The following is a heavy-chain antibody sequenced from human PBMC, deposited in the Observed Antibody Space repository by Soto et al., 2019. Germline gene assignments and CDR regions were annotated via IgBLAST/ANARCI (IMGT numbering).Heavy chain of an antibody. J-gene: IGHJ5*02. CDR2: INPNTGGK. CDR1: GYTFAEFY. V-gene: IGHV1-2*02. D-gene: IGHD2-15*01. Sequence: QIELVQSGAEVTKSGASVKVSCKTSGYTFAEFYVHWVRQVPGQGLEWMGWINPNTGGKHYAVKFQDRVTITRDTSIRTAYMELARLRSDDTATYYCARDGNYYTSGEGHWFDPWGQGTLITVSP. CDR3: ARDGNYYTSGEGHWFDP.